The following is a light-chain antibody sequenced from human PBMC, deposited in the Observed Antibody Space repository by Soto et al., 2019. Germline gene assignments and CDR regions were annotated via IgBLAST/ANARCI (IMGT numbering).Light chain of an antibody. CDR1: SSDVTYYNF. V-gene: IGLV2-14*01. CDR2: EVT. J-gene: IGLJ1*01. Sequence: QSVLTQPASMSGSPGQSITISCTGTSSDVTYYNFVSWYQHHPGKAPRLMIYEVTYRPSGVSDRFSGSKSGNTASLTISGLQPEDEADYYCSSYTTSNTYVFGTGTKVTVL. CDR3: SSYTTSNTYV.